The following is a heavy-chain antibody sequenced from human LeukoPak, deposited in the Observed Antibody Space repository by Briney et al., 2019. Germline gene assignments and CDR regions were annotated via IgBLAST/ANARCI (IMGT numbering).Heavy chain of an antibody. Sequence: ASVKVSCKASGYTFTDYYMHWVRQAPGQGLEWMGWINPNSGGTNYAQNFQGRVTMTRDTSTSTAYMELSRLRSDDTAVYYCARSRQQFDYWGQGTLVTVSS. CDR1: GYTFTDYY. V-gene: IGHV1-2*02. J-gene: IGHJ4*02. CDR2: INPNSGGT. CDR3: ARSRQQFDY. D-gene: IGHD1/OR15-1a*01.